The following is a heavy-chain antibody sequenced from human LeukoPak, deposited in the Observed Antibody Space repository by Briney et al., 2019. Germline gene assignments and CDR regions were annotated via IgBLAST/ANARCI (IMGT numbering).Heavy chain of an antibody. CDR2: IYYSGST. D-gene: IGHD3-3*01. CDR3: ARGRYDFWSGYKGEYFDY. CDR1: GGSISSYY. Sequence: SETLSLTCTVSGGSISSYYWSWIRQPPEKGLEWIGYIYYSGSTNYNPSLKSRVTISVDTSKNQFSLKLSSVTAADTAVYYCARGRYDFWSGYKGEYFDYWGQGTLVTVSS. J-gene: IGHJ4*02. V-gene: IGHV4-59*01.